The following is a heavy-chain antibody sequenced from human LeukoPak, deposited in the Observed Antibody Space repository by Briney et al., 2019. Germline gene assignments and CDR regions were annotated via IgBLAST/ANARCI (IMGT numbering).Heavy chain of an antibody. Sequence: GASVTVSCTVSGYTLTELSMHWVRQAPGKGLEWMGGFDPEDGETIYAQKFQGRVTMTEDTSTDTAYMELSSLRSEDTAVYYCATRAPPEWELPNWGQGTLVTVSS. CDR2: FDPEDGET. D-gene: IGHD1-26*01. CDR1: GYTLTELS. J-gene: IGHJ4*02. V-gene: IGHV1-24*01. CDR3: ATRAPPEWELPN.